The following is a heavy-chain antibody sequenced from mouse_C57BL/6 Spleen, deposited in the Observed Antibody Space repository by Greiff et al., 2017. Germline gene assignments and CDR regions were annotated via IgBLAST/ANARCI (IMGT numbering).Heavy chain of an antibody. CDR1: GFSLTSYG. CDR3: ARSYDYAGFAY. CDR2: MWSGGST. D-gene: IGHD2-4*01. J-gene: IGHJ3*01. V-gene: IGHV2-2*01. Sequence: QVQLQQSGPGLVQPSPCLSITCTASGFSLTSYGVHWVSQSPGKGLEWLGVMWSGGSTDYNTAIISRLSISKDNSKSQDFYKRNSLQADATAIYYFARSYDYAGFAYWGQGTLVTVSA.